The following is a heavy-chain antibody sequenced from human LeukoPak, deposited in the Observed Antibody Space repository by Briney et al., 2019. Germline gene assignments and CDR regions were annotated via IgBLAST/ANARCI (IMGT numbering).Heavy chain of an antibody. V-gene: IGHV4-31*03. CDR2: LHPTGST. CDR1: GGSISSSSYY. J-gene: IGHJ4*02. D-gene: IGHD4-4*01. Sequence: KPSETLSLTCTVSGGSISSSSYYWGWIRQHPGKGLEWIGCLHPTGSTYYNPSLKSRLSISVGTSKNQFSLRLSSVTVADTAVYYCVRDRGDYSGDPGYFEYWGQGILVTVSS. CDR3: VRDRGDYSGDPGYFEY.